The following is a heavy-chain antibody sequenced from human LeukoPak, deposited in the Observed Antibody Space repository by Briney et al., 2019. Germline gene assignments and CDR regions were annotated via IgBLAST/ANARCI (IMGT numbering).Heavy chain of an antibody. CDR1: GFTFSSYA. CDR3: ARDWRIQLWRKYFDL. V-gene: IGHV3-30-3*01. D-gene: IGHD5-18*01. J-gene: IGHJ2*01. CDR2: ISYDGSNK. Sequence: GGSLRLSCAASGFTFSSYAMHWVRQAPGKGLEWVEVISYDGSNKYYADSVKGRFTISRDNSKNTLYLQMNSLRAEDTAVYYCARDWRIQLWRKYFDLWGRGTLVTVSS.